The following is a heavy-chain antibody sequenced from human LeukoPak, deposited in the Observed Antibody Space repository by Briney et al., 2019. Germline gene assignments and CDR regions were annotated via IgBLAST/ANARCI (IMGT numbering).Heavy chain of an antibody. D-gene: IGHD3-10*01. CDR1: GGSISSSSYY. J-gene: IGHJ4*02. CDR2: YSGST. V-gene: IGHV4-39*01. CDR3: ARSSYGAGSKPYWVDY. Sequence: PSETLSLTCTVSGGSISSSSYYWGWIRPPPGKGLEYIGSYSGSTYNNPSLKSRVTISVDTSKKQFSLKLSSVTAADTAVYFCARSSYGAGSKPYWVDYWGQGTLVTVTS.